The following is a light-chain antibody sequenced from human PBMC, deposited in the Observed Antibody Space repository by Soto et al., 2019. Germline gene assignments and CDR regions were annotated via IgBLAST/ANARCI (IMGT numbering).Light chain of an antibody. V-gene: IGLV2-11*01. CDR2: DVS. J-gene: IGLJ1*01. CDR3: CSYAGSYSLYV. CDR1: SSDVGSYNY. Sequence: QSSPTQPRPVCRSPGQSVTISCPGTSSDVGSYNYVSWYQQHPGKAPRLLIYDVSKRPSGVPDRFSGSKSGNTASLTISGLQAEDEADYDCCSYAGSYSLYVFGTGTKVTVL.